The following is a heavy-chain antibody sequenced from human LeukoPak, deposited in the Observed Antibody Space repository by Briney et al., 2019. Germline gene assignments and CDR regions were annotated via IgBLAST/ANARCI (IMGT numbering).Heavy chain of an antibody. J-gene: IGHJ6*03. Sequence: PSETLSLTCTVSGGSISSYYWSWIRQPPGKGLEWIGEINHSGSTNYNPSLKSRVTISVDTSKNQFSLKLSSVTAADTAVYYCAAETEYYYDSSGYYYMDVWGKGTTVTVSS. CDR3: AAETEYYYDSSGYYYMDV. CDR1: GGSISSYY. CDR2: INHSGST. D-gene: IGHD3-22*01. V-gene: IGHV4-34*01.